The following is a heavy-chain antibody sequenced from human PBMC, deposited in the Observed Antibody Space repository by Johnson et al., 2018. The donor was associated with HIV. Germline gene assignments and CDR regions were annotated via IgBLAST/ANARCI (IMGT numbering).Heavy chain of an antibody. V-gene: IGHV3-30*02. Sequence: QVQLVESGGGVVQPGGSLRLSCAASGFTFTNYGMHWVRQAPGKGLEWVAFIRYDETNKYYADSVKGRFTISRDNSKDTLYLQMNSLRAEDTAVYHCAKEDYYGSGRYDAFDIWGQGTLVTVSS. D-gene: IGHD3-10*01. CDR2: IRYDETNK. CDR3: AKEDYYGSGRYDAFDI. CDR1: GFTFTNYG. J-gene: IGHJ3*02.